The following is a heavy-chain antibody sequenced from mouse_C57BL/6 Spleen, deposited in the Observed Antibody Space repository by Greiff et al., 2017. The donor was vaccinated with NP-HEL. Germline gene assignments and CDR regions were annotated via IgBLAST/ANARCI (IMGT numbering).Heavy chain of an antibody. J-gene: IGHJ3*01. CDR3: AREGIYYYGSKGAWFAY. Sequence: VQLQQPGAELVKPGASVKLSCKASGYTFTSYWMHWVKQRPGQGLEWIGMIHPNSGSTNYNEKFKSKATLTVDKSSSTAYMQLSSLTSEDSAVYYCAREGIYYYGSKGAWFAYWGQGTLVTVSA. CDR1: GYTFTSYW. D-gene: IGHD1-1*01. CDR2: IHPNSGST. V-gene: IGHV1-64*01.